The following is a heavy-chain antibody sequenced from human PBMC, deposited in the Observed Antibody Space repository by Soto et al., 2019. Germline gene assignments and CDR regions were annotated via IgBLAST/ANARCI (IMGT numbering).Heavy chain of an antibody. D-gene: IGHD2-2*01. J-gene: IGHJ5*02. CDR3: AREIGYCSSTSCPYNWFDP. CDR1: GFTFSSYG. CDR2: IWYDGSNK. Sequence: GGSLRLSCAASGFTFSSYGMHWVRQAPGKGLEWVAVIWYDGSNKYYADSVKGRFTISRDNSKNTLYLQMNSLRAEDTAVYYCAREIGYCSSTSCPYNWFDPWGQGTLVTVSS. V-gene: IGHV3-33*01.